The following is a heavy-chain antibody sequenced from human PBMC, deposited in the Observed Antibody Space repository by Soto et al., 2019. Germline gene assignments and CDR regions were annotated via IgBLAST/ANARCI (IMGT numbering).Heavy chain of an antibody. CDR1: GYTFTSYG. D-gene: IGHD4-4*01. CDR3: ARCDRPDYRVGGWFDP. Sequence: QVQLVQSGAEVKKPGASVKVSCKASGYTFTSYGISWVRQAPGQGLERMGWISAYNGNTNNAQKLQGRVTMTTDTSTSTAYMELRSLRSADTAGYYCARCDRPDYRVGGWFDPWGQGSLVTVTS. J-gene: IGHJ5*02. V-gene: IGHV1-18*01. CDR2: ISAYNGNT.